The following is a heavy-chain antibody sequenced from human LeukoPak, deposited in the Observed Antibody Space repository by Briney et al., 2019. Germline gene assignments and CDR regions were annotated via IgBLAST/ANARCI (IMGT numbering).Heavy chain of an antibody. CDR2: ISAYNGNT. CDR3: ARHQEALHHYDSGSFINAFDM. D-gene: IGHD3-10*01. V-gene: IGHV1-18*01. Sequence: ASVKVSCKASGYTFTSYGISWVRQAPGQGLEWMGWISAYNGNTNYAQKLQGRVTMTTDTSTSTAYMELRSLRSDDTAMYYCARHQEALHHYDSGSFINAFDMWGQGTMVTVSS. CDR1: GYTFTSYG. J-gene: IGHJ3*02.